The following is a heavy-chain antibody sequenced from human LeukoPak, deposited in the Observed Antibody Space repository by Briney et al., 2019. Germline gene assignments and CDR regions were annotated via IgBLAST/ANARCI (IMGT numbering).Heavy chain of an antibody. J-gene: IGHJ4*02. Sequence: GGSLRLSCTTSGFTFSASAMHWGRQGPGKGLEWVSYIAHHGNNRYYVDSVKGRFTISRDNSKGTLYLQMNSLRGDDTAIYYCAKDGSWSCTDWGQGTLVTVAP. CDR2: IAHHGNNR. CDR3: AKDGSWSCTD. D-gene: IGHD2-21*01. V-gene: IGHV3-30*02. CDR1: GFTFSASA.